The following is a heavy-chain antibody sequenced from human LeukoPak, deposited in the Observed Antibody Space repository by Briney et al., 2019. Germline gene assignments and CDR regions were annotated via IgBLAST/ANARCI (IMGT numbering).Heavy chain of an antibody. V-gene: IGHV3-30-3*01. CDR1: GFTFSSYA. D-gene: IGHD3-22*01. J-gene: IGHJ3*02. CDR2: ISFDGSNK. CDR3: ASPYYFDSSGIDAFDI. Sequence: GGSLRLSCAASGFTFSSYAMHWVRQPPGKGLEWVAVISFDGSNKYYADSVKGRFTISRDNSKNTLYLQMNSLRAEDTAVYYCASPYYFDSSGIDAFDIWGQGTMVTVSS.